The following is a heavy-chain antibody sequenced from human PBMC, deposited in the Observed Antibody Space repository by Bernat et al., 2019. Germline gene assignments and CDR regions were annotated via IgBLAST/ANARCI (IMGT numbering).Heavy chain of an antibody. CDR3: VRDTADWSFDY. D-gene: IGHD3-9*01. J-gene: IGHJ4*02. CDR1: GFIFNSYV. CDR2: INHAASVT. Sequence: EVQLVESGGGVIQPGGSLRLSCAPSGFIFNSYVMHWVRQAPGMGLEWVSSINHAASVTSYADSVKGRFTISRDNSKDSLYLQMHSLRAEDTALYYCVRDTADWSFDYWGRGTLVTVSS. V-gene: IGHV3-43*02.